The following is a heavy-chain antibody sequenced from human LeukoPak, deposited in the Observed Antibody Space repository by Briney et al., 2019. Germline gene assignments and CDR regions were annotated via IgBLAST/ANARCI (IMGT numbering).Heavy chain of an antibody. J-gene: IGHJ4*02. Sequence: SETLSLTCTVSGGSISSGGYYWSWIRQHPGKGLEWIGYIYYSGSTYYNPSLKSRVTISVDTSKNQFSLKLSSVTAADTAVYYCARGYGSGSYYVLGYWGQGTLVTVSS. CDR3: ARGYGSGSYYVLGY. CDR2: IYYSGST. V-gene: IGHV4-31*03. CDR1: GGSISSGGYY. D-gene: IGHD3-10*01.